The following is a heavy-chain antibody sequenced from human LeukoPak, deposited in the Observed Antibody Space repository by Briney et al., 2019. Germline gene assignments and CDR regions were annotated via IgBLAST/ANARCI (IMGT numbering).Heavy chain of an antibody. D-gene: IGHD5-12*01. V-gene: IGHV6-1*01. CDR3: ARGGRAGSGYYFSFFDN. CDR1: GDSVSSNSAT. J-gene: IGHJ4*02. Sequence: SQTLSLTFAISGDSVSSNSATWNWIRQSPSRGLEWLGRTYYRSKWYDDCAESVKSRITFNPDTSKNQFSLQLNSVTPEDTAVYYCARGGRAGSGYYFSFFDNWGQGTLATVSS. CDR2: TYYRSKWYD.